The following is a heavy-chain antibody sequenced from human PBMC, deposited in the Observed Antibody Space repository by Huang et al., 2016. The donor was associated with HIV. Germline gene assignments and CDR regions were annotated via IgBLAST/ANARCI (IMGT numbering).Heavy chain of an antibody. CDR1: GDSVDSSYSY. CDR2: LYSHGNT. D-gene: IGHD1-1*01. Sequence: QVQLQESGQGLVKPSDTLSLPCIVSGDSVDSSYSYWGWVRPPPGKGLEWMGSLYSHGNTYYNKYLKSRITISVDTSENHCSLNLKTVTAADTAVYYCSRGPSTPATELWGKGTMVTVSS. V-gene: IGHV4-39*02. J-gene: IGHJ3*01. CDR3: SRGPSTPATEL.